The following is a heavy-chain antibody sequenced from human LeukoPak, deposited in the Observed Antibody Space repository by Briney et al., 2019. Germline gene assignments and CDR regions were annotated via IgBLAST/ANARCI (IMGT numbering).Heavy chain of an antibody. CDR1: GFTFSNYA. CDR3: AKGDIVVVAASTDY. V-gene: IGHV3-23*01. Sequence: GGSLRLSCAASGFTFSNYAMSWVRQAPGKGLEWVSALSGSGGSTYYADSVKGRFTISRDNSKNTLYLQMNSLRAEDTAVYYCAKGDIVVVAASTDYWGQGTLVTVSS. D-gene: IGHD2-15*01. J-gene: IGHJ4*02. CDR2: LSGSGGST.